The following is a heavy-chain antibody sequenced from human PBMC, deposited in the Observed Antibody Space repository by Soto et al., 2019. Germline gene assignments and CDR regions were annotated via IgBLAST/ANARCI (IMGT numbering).Heavy chain of an antibody. CDR3: GLEIGTAGYYYYYYRDV. CDR2: ISSSSSYI. D-gene: IGHD1-1*01. Sequence: PGGSLRLSCAASGFTFSSYSMSWVRQAPGKGLEWVSSISSSSSYIYYADSVKGRFTISRDNAKNSLYLQMNSLRAEDTAGYYCGLEIGTAGYYYYYYRDVWGKGTTVTVSS. V-gene: IGHV3-21*01. J-gene: IGHJ6*03. CDR1: GFTFSSYS.